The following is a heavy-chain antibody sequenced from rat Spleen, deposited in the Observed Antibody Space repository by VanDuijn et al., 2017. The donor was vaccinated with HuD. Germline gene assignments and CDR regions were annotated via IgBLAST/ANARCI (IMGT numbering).Heavy chain of an antibody. V-gene: IGHV5-17*01. CDR2: IIYDGSST. D-gene: IGHD1-6*01. CDR3: AREYTTDYYYDGYYFDY. J-gene: IGHJ2*01. CDR1: GFTFSDYA. Sequence: EVQLVESGGGLVQPGRSLKFSCAASGFTFSDYAMAWVRQAPKKGLEWVATIIYDGSSTYYRDSVKGRFTISRDNAKSTLYLQMDSLRSEDTATYYCAREYTTDYYYDGYYFDYWGQGVMVTVSS.